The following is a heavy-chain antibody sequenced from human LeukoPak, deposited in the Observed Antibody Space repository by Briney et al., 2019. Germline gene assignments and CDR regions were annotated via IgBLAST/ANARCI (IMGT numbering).Heavy chain of an antibody. CDR3: ARGYDFWSGYYSFDY. CDR1: GFTFSSNS. J-gene: IGHJ4*02. CDR2: ISSSSSYI. Sequence: GGSLRLTCAASGFTFSSNSMNWVRQHLGKGLEWVPSISSSSSYIYYADSVKGRFIISRDNAKNSLYLQMNSLRAEDTAVYYCARGYDFWSGYYSFDYWGQGTLVAVSS. V-gene: IGHV3-21*01. D-gene: IGHD3-3*01.